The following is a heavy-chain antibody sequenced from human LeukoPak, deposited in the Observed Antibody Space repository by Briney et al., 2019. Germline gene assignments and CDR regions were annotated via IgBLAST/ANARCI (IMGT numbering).Heavy chain of an antibody. CDR1: GFTFSSYG. Sequence: GGSLRLSCAASGFTFSSYGMHWVRQAPGKGLEWVAFIRYDGSNKYYADSVKGRFTISRDNSKNTLYLQMDSLRAEDTAVYYCAKSGYSSSWYAGYWGQGTLVTVSS. D-gene: IGHD6-13*01. CDR2: IRYDGSNK. V-gene: IGHV3-30*02. J-gene: IGHJ4*02. CDR3: AKSGYSSSWYAGY.